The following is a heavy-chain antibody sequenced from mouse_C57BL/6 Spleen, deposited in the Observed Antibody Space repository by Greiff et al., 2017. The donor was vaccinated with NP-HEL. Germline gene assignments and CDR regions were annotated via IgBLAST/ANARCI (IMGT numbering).Heavy chain of an antibody. D-gene: IGHD1-1*01. J-gene: IGHJ4*01. CDR2: IDPSDSET. Sequence: VQLQQPGAELVRPGSSVKLSCKASGYTFTSYWMHWVKQRPIQGLEWIGNIDPSDSETHYNQKFKDKATLTVDKSSSTAYMQLSSLTSEDSAVYYCARSFYYYGSSYAMDYWGQGTSVTVSS. CDR1: GYTFTSYW. V-gene: IGHV1-52*01. CDR3: ARSFYYYGSSYAMDY.